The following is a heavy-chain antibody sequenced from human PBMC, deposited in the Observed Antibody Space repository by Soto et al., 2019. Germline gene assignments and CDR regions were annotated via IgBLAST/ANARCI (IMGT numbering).Heavy chain of an antibody. J-gene: IGHJ6*02. V-gene: IGHV1-2*04. CDR1: GYTFTGYY. Sequence: KVSCKASGYTFTGYYMHWVRQAPGQGLEWMGWINPNSGGTNYAQKFQGWVTMTRDTSISTAYMELSRLRSDDTAVYYCARDRGYSYGYYYYYYYGMDVWGQGATVTVSS. D-gene: IGHD5-18*01. CDR3: ARDRGYSYGYYYYYYYGMDV. CDR2: INPNSGGT.